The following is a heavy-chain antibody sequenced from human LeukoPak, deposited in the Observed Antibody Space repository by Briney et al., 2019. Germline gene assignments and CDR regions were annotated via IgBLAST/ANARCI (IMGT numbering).Heavy chain of an antibody. CDR3: ARDSFETDIDY. Sequence: PGGSLRLSCAVSRFTFSTYWMSWVRQAPGKGLEWVANIKEDGSETYYVDSLKGRFTISRDNVKNSLYLQINSLRADDSAVYYCARDSFETDIDYWGQGTLVTVSS. CDR1: RFTFSTYW. V-gene: IGHV3-7*01. J-gene: IGHJ4*02. D-gene: IGHD1-14*01. CDR2: IKEDGSET.